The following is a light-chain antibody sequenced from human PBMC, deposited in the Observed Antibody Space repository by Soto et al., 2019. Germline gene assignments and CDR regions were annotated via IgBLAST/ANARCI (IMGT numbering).Light chain of an antibody. CDR3: QQRSHWPPEYT. CDR1: QSVYNY. Sequence: EIVLTQSPATLSLSPGERATLSCRARQSVYNYLAWYQQKPGQAPRLLIYDASKRATAIPVRFSGSGSGTXXTXXXXXXXXXXXAVYYCQQRSHWPPEYTFGQGTKLEIK. V-gene: IGKV3-11*01. J-gene: IGKJ2*01. CDR2: DAS.